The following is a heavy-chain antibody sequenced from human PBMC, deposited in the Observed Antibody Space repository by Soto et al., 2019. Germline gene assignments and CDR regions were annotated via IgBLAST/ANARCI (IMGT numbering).Heavy chain of an antibody. V-gene: IGHV1-3*01. J-gene: IGHJ5*02. Sequence: ASVKVSCKASGYTFTSYARQWVRQSPGQRLEWMGWINDGNGNTKYSQKFQGRVTITRDTSASTAYMELSSLRSEDTAVYYCATADNYDSSGYYYGWFDPSGQGTLVTVSS. D-gene: IGHD3-22*01. CDR2: INDGNGNT. CDR3: ATADNYDSSGYYYGWFDP. CDR1: GYTFTSYA.